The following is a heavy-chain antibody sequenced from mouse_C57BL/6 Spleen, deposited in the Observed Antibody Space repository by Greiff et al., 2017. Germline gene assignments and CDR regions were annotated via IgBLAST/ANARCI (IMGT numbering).Heavy chain of an antibody. CDR1: GFNIKDDY. CDR2: IDPENGDT. D-gene: IGHD2-4*01. V-gene: IGHV14-4*01. J-gene: IGHJ4*01. CDR3: TTLRITTPYGMDY. Sequence: VQLKESGAELVRPGASVKLSCTASGFNIKDDYMHWVKQRPEQGLEWIGWIDPENGDTEYASKFQGKATITADTSSTTAYLQLSSLTSEDTAVYYCTTLRITTPYGMDYWGQGTSVTVSS.